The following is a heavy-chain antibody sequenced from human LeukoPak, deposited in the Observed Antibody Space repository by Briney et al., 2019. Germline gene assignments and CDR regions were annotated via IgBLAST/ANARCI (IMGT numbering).Heavy chain of an antibody. CDR1: GFTFSSYA. Sequence: GGSLRLSCAASGFTFSSYAMSWVRQAPGKGLEWGSAIIGSGGSTYYADSVKGRFTISRDNSKNTLYLQMNSLRAEDTAVYYCAKGCRHYDFWSGYYPTDLFYFDYWGQGTLVTVSS. CDR2: IIGSGGST. J-gene: IGHJ4*02. CDR3: AKGCRHYDFWSGYYPTDLFYFDY. V-gene: IGHV3-23*01. D-gene: IGHD3-3*01.